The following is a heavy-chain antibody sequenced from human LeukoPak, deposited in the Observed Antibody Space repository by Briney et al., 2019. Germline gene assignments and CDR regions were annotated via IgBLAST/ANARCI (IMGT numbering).Heavy chain of an antibody. CDR1: GGSISSYY. CDR2: IYYSGST. D-gene: IGHD2-2*01. CDR3: ARDYHTSSPCYYSYYMDV. V-gene: IGHV4-59*01. Sequence: SETLSLTCTVSGGSISSYYWSWIRQPPGKGLEWIGYIYYSGSTNYNPSLKSRVTISVDTSKNQFSLKLSSVTAADTAVYYCARDYHTSSPCYYSYYMDVWSKGTTVTVSS. J-gene: IGHJ6*03.